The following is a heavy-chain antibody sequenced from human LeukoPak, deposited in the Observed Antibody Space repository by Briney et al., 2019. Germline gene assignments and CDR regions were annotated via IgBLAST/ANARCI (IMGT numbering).Heavy chain of an antibody. CDR3: ARGMPYGSGSSSSFDY. V-gene: IGHV1-8*01. D-gene: IGHD3-10*01. CDR1: GYTFTSYD. Sequence: ASVKVSCKASGYTFTSYDINWVRQATGQGLEWMGWMNPNSGNTGYAQKFQGRVTMTRNTSISTAYMEPSSLRSEDTAVYYCARGMPYGSGSSSSFDYWGQGTLVTVSS. J-gene: IGHJ4*02. CDR2: MNPNSGNT.